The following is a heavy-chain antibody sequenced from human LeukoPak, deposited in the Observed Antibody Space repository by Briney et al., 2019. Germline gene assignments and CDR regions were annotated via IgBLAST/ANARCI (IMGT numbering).Heavy chain of an antibody. V-gene: IGHV4-61*02. CDR2: IYTSGST. CDR3: AREPSRGSYQDWFDP. CDR1: GGSISSGSYY. Sequence: SETLSLTCNVSGGSISSGSYYWRWIRQPAGKGLEWIGRIYTSGSTNYNPSLKSRVTISVDTSKNQFSLKLSSVTAADTAVYYCAREPSRGSYQDWFDPWGQGTLVTVSS. D-gene: IGHD1-26*01. J-gene: IGHJ5*02.